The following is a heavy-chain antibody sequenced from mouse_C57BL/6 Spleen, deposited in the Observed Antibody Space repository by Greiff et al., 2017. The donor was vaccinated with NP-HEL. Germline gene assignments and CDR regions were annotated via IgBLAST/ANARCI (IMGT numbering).Heavy chain of an antibody. V-gene: IGHV5-9*01. CDR3: ARQGFITTPWFAY. J-gene: IGHJ3*01. CDR1: GFTFSSYT. D-gene: IGHD1-1*01. Sequence: EVHLVESGGGLVKPGGSLKLSCAASGFTFSSYTMSWVRQTPEKRLEWVATISGGGGNTYYPDSVKGRFTISRDNAKNTLYLQMSSLRSEDTALYYCARQGFITTPWFAYWGQGTLVTVSA. CDR2: ISGGGGNT.